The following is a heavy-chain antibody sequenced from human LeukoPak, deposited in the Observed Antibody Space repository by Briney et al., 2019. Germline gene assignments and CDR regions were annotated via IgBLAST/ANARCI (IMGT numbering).Heavy chain of an antibody. CDR3: AKDTRILLYGYFDY. V-gene: IGHV3-48*03. D-gene: IGHD4-17*01. Sequence: PGGSLRLSCAASGFTFSSYEMNWVRQAPGKGLEWVSYISSSGSTIYYADSVKGRFTISRGNAKNSLYLQMNSLRAEDTAVYYCAKDTRILLYGYFDYWGQGTLVTVSS. CDR2: ISSSGSTI. J-gene: IGHJ4*02. CDR1: GFTFSSYE.